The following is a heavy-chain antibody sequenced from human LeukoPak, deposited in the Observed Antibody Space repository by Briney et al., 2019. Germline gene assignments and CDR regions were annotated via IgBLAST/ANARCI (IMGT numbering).Heavy chain of an antibody. J-gene: IGHJ3*02. CDR2: ISGSGGST. V-gene: IGHV3-23*01. D-gene: IGHD6-19*01. Sequence: PGGSLRLSCAASGFTFSSYAMSWVRQAPGKGLEWVSAISGSGGSTYYVDSVKGRFTISRDNSKNTLYLQMNSLRAEDTAVYYCAKDRSVAGDAFDIWGQGTMVTVSS. CDR1: GFTFSSYA. CDR3: AKDRSVAGDAFDI.